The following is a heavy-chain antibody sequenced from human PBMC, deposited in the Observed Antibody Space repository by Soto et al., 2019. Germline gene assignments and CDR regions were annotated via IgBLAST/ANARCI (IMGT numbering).Heavy chain of an antibody. D-gene: IGHD3-22*01. Sequence: TNGMCVSWIRQPPGKALEWLALIDWDDDKYYSTSLKTRLTISKDTSKNQVVLTMTNMDPVDTATYYCARIRNYYDSSGYYHGDYYYGMDVWGQGTTVTVSS. CDR2: IDWDDDK. CDR3: ARIRNYYDSSGYYHGDYYYGMDV. J-gene: IGHJ6*02. CDR1: TNGMC. V-gene: IGHV2-70*01.